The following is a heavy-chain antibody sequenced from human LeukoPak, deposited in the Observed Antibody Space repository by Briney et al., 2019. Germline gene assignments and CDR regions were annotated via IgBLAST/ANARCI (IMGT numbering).Heavy chain of an antibody. Sequence: GWSLRLSCVASGCTFSSYWMHWVRQDPRKGLVWVSRINGDGRNINYADSVRGRFTISRANAKNTLYLQMNTLRVEDTAVYYCTRDLMDYDVSTGLHHYYMDVWGQGTTVTVSS. D-gene: IGHD3-9*01. CDR1: GCTFSSYW. CDR3: TRDLMDYDVSTGLHHYYMDV. J-gene: IGHJ6*02. V-gene: IGHV3-74*01. CDR2: INGDGRNI.